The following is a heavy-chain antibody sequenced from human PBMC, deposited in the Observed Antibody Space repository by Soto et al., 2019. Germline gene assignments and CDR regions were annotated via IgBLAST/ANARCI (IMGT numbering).Heavy chain of an antibody. D-gene: IGHD1-7*01. Sequence: PGGSLRLSCAASGFTFSSYGMHWVRQAPGKGLEWVAVIWYDGSNKYYADSVKGRFTISRDNSKNTLYLQMNSLRAEDTAVYYCARPHDWNYDPRRRGMDVWGQGTTVTVSS. J-gene: IGHJ6*02. CDR3: ARPHDWNYDPRRRGMDV. CDR1: GFTFSSYG. V-gene: IGHV3-33*08. CDR2: IWYDGSNK.